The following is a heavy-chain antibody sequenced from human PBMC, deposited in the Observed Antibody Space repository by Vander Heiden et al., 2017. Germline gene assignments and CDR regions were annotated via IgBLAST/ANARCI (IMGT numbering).Heavy chain of an antibody. CDR1: FDDYG. J-gene: IGHJ4*02. V-gene: IGHV3-20*03. CDR3: AREGFGEYLDY. CDR2: INWNGGST. D-gene: IGHD3-10*01. Sequence: FDDYGMSWVRQAPGKGLEWVSGINWNGGSTGYADSVKGRFTISRDNAKNSLYLQMNSLRAEDTALYYCAREGFGEYLDYWCQGTLVTLSS.